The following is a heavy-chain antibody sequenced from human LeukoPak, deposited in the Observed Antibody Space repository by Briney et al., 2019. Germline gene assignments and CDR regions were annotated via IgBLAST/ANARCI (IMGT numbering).Heavy chain of an antibody. D-gene: IGHD3-10*01. CDR3: TTITTYYYGSGRDY. Sequence: PGGSLRLSSTASGFTFGDYAMSWVRQAPGKGLEWVGFIRSKAYGGTTEYAASVKGRFTISRDDSKSIAYLQMNSLKTADTAVYYCTTITTYYYGSGRDYWGQGTLVTVSS. V-gene: IGHV3-49*04. CDR2: IRSKAYGGTT. CDR1: GFTFGDYA. J-gene: IGHJ4*02.